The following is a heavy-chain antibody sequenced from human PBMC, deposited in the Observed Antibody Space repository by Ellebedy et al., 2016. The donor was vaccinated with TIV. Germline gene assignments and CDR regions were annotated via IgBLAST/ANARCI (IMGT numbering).Heavy chain of an antibody. J-gene: IGHJ4*02. D-gene: IGHD6-19*01. Sequence: PGGSLRLSCAASGFTFSSYAMSRVRQAPGKGLEWVSTISHTGGRTYYADSVKGRFTISRDNSKNTLYLQMNSLRAEDTAVYYCAKDLYSSDADYWGQGTLVTVSS. V-gene: IGHV3-23*01. CDR3: AKDLYSSDADY. CDR1: GFTFSSYA. CDR2: ISHTGGRT.